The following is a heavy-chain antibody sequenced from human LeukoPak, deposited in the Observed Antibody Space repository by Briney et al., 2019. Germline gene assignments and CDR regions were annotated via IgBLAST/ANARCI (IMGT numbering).Heavy chain of an antibody. V-gene: IGHV1-18*01. D-gene: IGHD2-21*01. CDR2: ISAYNGNT. CDR3: ANAITYDV. Sequence: GASVKVFCKASGGTFSSYAISWVRQAPGQGLEWMGWISAYNGNTNYAQKLQSRVTMTTDTSTSTAYMELRSLRSDDTAVYYCANAITYDVWGQGTTVTVSS. J-gene: IGHJ6*02. CDR1: GGTFSSYA.